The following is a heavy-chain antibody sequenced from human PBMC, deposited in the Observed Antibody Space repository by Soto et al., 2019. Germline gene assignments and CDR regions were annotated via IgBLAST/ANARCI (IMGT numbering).Heavy chain of an antibody. J-gene: IGHJ6*02. Sequence: PGGSLRLSCAASGFTFSSYAMHWVRQAPGKGLEWVAVISYDGSNKYYADSVKGRFTISRDNSKNTLYLQMNSLRAEDTAVYYCARGHPYCTNGVCYTSSKLYYYYGMDVWGQGTTVTVSS. CDR2: ISYDGSNK. V-gene: IGHV3-30-3*01. D-gene: IGHD2-8*01. CDR1: GFTFSSYA. CDR3: ARGHPYCTNGVCYTSSKLYYYYGMDV.